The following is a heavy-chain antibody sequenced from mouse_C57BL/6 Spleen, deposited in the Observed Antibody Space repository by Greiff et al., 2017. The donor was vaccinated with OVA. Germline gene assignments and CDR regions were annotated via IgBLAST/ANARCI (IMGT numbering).Heavy chain of an antibody. J-gene: IGHJ2*01. Sequence: QVQLKQPGAELVKPGASVKLSCKASGYTFTSYWMQWVKQRPGQGLEWIGEIDPSDSYTNYNQKFEGKATLTVDTSSSTAYMQLSSLTSEDSAVYYCARWEAAQATGYWGQGTTLTVSS. V-gene: IGHV1-50*01. CDR2: IDPSDSYT. D-gene: IGHD3-2*02. CDR1: GYTFTSYW. CDR3: ARWEAAQATGY.